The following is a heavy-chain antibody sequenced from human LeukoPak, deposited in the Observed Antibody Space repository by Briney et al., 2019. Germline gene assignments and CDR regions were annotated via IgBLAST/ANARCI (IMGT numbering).Heavy chain of an antibody. J-gene: IGHJ4*02. D-gene: IGHD3-16*01. Sequence: GGSLRLSCAASGFIFSNYAMSWVRQAPGKGLQWVSAFSGSGGSTYYADSVKGRFTISRDNSRNTLYLQMNSLRAEDTAVYYCAKDFRGFDYWGQGTLVTVSS. V-gene: IGHV3-23*01. CDR1: GFIFSNYA. CDR3: AKDFRGFDY. CDR2: FSGSGGST.